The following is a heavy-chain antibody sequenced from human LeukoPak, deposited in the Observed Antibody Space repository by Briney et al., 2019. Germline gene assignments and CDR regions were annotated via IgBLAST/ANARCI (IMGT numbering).Heavy chain of an antibody. CDR3: ARDAIAAADY. Sequence: APWKASGKASVYTFTSQYMHGLGRAPGQGLEWRGVIDPSCDSTSYARNFQGRVTRTRDMSTSTVYMELSRLRSEDTGVYYCARDAIAAADYWGQGTLVTVSS. CDR2: IDPSCDST. D-gene: IGHD6-13*01. CDR1: VYTFTSQY. J-gene: IGHJ4*02. V-gene: IGHV1-46*01.